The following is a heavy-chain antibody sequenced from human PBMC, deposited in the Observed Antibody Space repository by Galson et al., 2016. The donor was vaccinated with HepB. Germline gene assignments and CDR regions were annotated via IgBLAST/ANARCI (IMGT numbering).Heavy chain of an antibody. CDR2: IYYSGST. CDR1: GGSISSYY. J-gene: IGHJ5*02. CDR3: ARHGHGFRGNWFDP. V-gene: IGHV4-59*08. Sequence: SETLSLTCTVSGGSISSYYWNWIRQPPGKGLEWIGNIYYSGSTNYNTSLKSRVPISVDTSKNHFSLKLRSVTAADTAVYYCARHGHGFRGNWFDPWGQGILVAVSS. D-gene: IGHD3-10*01.